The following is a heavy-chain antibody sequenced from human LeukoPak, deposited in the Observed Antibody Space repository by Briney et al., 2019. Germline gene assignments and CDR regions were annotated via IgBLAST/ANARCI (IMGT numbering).Heavy chain of an antibody. D-gene: IGHD5-12*01. CDR1: GFSLNTSGVS. CDR2: IFWDDDK. CDR3: AHRQHSDYDLYSFGF. V-gene: IGHV2-5*02. J-gene: IGHJ3*01. Sequence: SGPTLVNPTQTLTLTCTFSGFSLNTSGVSVAWIRQPPGKALEWLALIFWDDDKRYRSSLKSRLTITKDTSKNQVFLRMINMDPVDTATYYCAHRQHSDYDLYSFGFWGQGTMVTVSS.